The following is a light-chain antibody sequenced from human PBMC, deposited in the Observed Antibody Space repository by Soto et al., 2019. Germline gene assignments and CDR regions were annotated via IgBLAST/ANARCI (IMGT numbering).Light chain of an antibody. CDR1: RSDVGDYNY. J-gene: IGLJ1*01. Sequence: QSALTQPASVSGSPGQSITISCTGTRSDVGDYNYVSWYQQHPGKAPKLMLYDVSNRPSGISNRFSGSKSGNTASLTISGLQAEDEADYYCSSYTSSSTLFGTGTKLTVL. V-gene: IGLV2-14*01. CDR2: DVS. CDR3: SSYTSSSTL.